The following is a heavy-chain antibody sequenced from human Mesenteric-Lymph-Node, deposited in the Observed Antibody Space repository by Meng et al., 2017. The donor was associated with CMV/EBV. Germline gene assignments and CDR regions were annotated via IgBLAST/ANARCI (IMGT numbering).Heavy chain of an antibody. CDR2: ISGSGGST. Sequence: GESLKISCAGSGFTFSDAWMTWVRQAPGKGLEWVSAISGSGGSTYYADSVKGRFTISRDNSKNTLYLQMNSLRAEDTAVYYCAKDWYCSSTSCYSEDYWGQGTLVTVSS. CDR1: GFTFSDAW. V-gene: IGHV3-23*01. J-gene: IGHJ4*02. CDR3: AKDWYCSSTSCYSEDY. D-gene: IGHD2-2*01.